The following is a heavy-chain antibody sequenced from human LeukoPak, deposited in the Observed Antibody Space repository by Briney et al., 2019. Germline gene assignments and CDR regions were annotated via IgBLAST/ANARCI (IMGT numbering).Heavy chain of an antibody. V-gene: IGHV4-34*01. CDR1: GGSFSGYY. J-gene: IGHJ1*01. CDR3: ASHYYGSGSSLYFQH. D-gene: IGHD3-10*01. Sequence: PSETLSLTCAVYGGSFSGYYWSWIRQPPGKGLEWIGEINHGGSTNYNPSLKSRVTISVDTSKNQFSLKLSSVTAADTAVYYCASHYYGSGSSLYFQHWGQGTLVTVSS. CDR2: INHGGST.